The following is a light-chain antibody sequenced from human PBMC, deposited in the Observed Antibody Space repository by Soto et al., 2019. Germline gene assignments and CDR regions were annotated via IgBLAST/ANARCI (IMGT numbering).Light chain of an antibody. CDR2: EIN. J-gene: IGLJ1*01. CDR3: SSFAGSNNFPYV. Sequence: QSALTQPPSASGPPGQSVTISCTGTSSDVGAYDYVSWYQQHPGKAPKLMIYEINKRPSGVPDRFSGSKSGNTASLTVSGLQAEDKADYYCSSFAGSNNFPYVFGTGTKVTVL. V-gene: IGLV2-8*01. CDR1: SSDVGAYDY.